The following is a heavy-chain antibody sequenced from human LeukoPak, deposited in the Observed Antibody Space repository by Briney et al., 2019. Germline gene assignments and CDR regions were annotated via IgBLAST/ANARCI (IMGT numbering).Heavy chain of an antibody. CDR2: IYPGDSDT. J-gene: IGHJ4*02. D-gene: IGHD2-2*02. V-gene: IGHV5-51*01. Sequence: GGSLRLSCTASGFTFSSYVMSWVRQAPGKGLEWMGIIYPGDSDTRYSPSFQGQVTISADKSISTAYLQWSSLKASDTAMYYCARHGQYTQWGQGTLVTVSS. CDR1: GFTFSSYV. CDR3: ARHGQYTQ.